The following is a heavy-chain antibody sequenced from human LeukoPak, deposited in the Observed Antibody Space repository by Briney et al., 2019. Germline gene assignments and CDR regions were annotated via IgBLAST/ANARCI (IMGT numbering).Heavy chain of an antibody. D-gene: IGHD3-10*01. CDR3: ARGSRSGSYYHYYYYMDV. V-gene: IGHV4-61*02. J-gene: IGHJ6*03. Sequence: SETLSLTCTVSGGSISSGSYYWSWIRQPAGKGLEWIGRICTSGSTNYNPSLKSRVTISVDTSKNQFSLKLSSVTAADTAVYYCARGSRSGSYYHYYYYMDVWGKGTTVTISS. CDR1: GGSISSGSYY. CDR2: ICTSGST.